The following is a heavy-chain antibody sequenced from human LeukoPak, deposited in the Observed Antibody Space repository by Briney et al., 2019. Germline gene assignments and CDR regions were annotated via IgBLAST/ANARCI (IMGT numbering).Heavy chain of an antibody. V-gene: IGHV4-59*01. CDR1: GASLRSYY. Sequence: SETLSLTCSLSGASLRSYYWDWLRQPPGKGLEWIGYISDTGKTDSNPSLKSRVSISLDTSKKQFSLRLRSLTSADSAVYYCAAGYYVDFATWGPVILVTVSS. J-gene: IGHJ5*02. D-gene: IGHD3-22*01. CDR2: ISDTGKT. CDR3: AAGYYVDFAT.